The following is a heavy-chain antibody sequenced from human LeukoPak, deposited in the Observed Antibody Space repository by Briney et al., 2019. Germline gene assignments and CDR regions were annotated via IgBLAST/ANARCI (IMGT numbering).Heavy chain of an antibody. D-gene: IGHD3-22*01. CDR1: GGSISSYY. V-gene: IGHV4-59*01. CDR3: ARVYYYDSSGYYYFDY. CDR2: IYYSGST. Sequence: PSETLFLTCTVSGGSISSYYWSWIRQPPGKGLEWIGYIYYSGSTNYNPSLKSRVTISVDTSKNQFSLKLSSVTAADTAVYYCARVYYYDSSGYYYFDYWGEGTLVTVSS. J-gene: IGHJ4*02.